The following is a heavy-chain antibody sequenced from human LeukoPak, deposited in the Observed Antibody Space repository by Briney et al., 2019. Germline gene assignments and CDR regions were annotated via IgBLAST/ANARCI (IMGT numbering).Heavy chain of an antibody. CDR2: ISGTGSYK. CDR1: GFTFSRYS. J-gene: IGHJ6*04. CDR3: ARHISRIVVVPADV. Sequence: PGGSLRLSCAASGFTFSRYSMNWVRQAPGKGLEWVSSISGTGSYKYCADSVKGRFTISRDNAKNSLYLQMNSLSAEDTAVYYCARHISRIVVVPADVWGKGTTVTVSS. V-gene: IGHV3-21*01. D-gene: IGHD2-2*01.